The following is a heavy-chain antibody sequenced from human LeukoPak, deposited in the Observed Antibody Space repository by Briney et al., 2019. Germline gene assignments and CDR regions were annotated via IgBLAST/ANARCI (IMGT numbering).Heavy chain of an antibody. CDR3: ARETAVAGNVDY. Sequence: PSETLSLTCTVSGGSISSYYWSWIRQPPGKGLEWIGYIYYSGSTNYTPSLKSRVTISVDTSKNPFSLKLSSVTAADTAVYYCARETAVAGNVDYWGQGTLVTVSS. CDR2: IYYSGST. V-gene: IGHV4-59*01. D-gene: IGHD6-19*01. J-gene: IGHJ4*02. CDR1: GGSISSYY.